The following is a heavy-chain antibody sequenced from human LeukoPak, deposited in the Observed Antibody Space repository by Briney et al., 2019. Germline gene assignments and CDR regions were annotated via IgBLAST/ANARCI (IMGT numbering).Heavy chain of an antibody. Sequence: GGSLRLSCAASGFTFSSYEMSWVRQAPAKGLEWVANIKQDGSDKYYVDSVKGRFTNSRDNAKNSLYLQMNSLRAEDTAVYYCARAPWAAAEFDFWGQGTLVTVSS. D-gene: IGHD6-13*01. V-gene: IGHV3-7*03. CDR1: GFTFSSYE. J-gene: IGHJ4*02. CDR3: ARAPWAAAEFDF. CDR2: IKQDGSDK.